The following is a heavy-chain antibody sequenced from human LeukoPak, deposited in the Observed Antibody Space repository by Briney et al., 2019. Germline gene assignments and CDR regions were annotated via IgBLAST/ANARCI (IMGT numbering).Heavy chain of an antibody. CDR1: GYTFTSYG. D-gene: IGHD5-12*01. Sequence: GASVKVSCKASGYTFTSYGISWVRQAPGQGLEWMGWISAYNGNTNYAQKLQGRVTMTTDTSTSTAYMELRRLRSDDTAVYYCARTNIVATIDNWFDPWGQGTLVTVSS. J-gene: IGHJ5*02. V-gene: IGHV1-18*01. CDR3: ARTNIVATIDNWFDP. CDR2: ISAYNGNT.